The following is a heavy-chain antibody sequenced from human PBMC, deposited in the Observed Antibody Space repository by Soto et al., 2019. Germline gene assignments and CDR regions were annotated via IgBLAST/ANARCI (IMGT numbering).Heavy chain of an antibody. Sequence: GESLKISCAASGFTFSSYDMHWVRQATGKGLEWVSVITTAGDTYYPDSVKGRFTISRENAKNSLYLQINSLSAGDTAVYYCARDSGGSGSQPYYYYYMDVWGKGTTVTVSS. V-gene: IGHV3-13*01. D-gene: IGHD3-10*01. J-gene: IGHJ6*03. CDR1: GFTFSSYD. CDR2: ITTAGDT. CDR3: ARDSGGSGSQPYYYYYMDV.